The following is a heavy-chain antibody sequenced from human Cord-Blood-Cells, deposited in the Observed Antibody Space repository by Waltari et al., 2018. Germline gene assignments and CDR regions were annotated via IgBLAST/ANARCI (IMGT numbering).Heavy chain of an antibody. V-gene: IGHV1-18*01. CDR2: ISAYNGNT. D-gene: IGHD3-22*01. Sequence: QVQLVQSGAAVKKPGAPVKVSCKASGYPFTSHGISWVRQAPGKGLEWMGWISAYNGNTNYAQKLQGRVTMTTDTSTSTAYMELRSLRSDDTAVYYCARAKGYYYDSSGYFDYWGQGTLVTVSS. J-gene: IGHJ4*02. CDR3: ARAKGYYYDSSGYFDY. CDR1: GYPFTSHG.